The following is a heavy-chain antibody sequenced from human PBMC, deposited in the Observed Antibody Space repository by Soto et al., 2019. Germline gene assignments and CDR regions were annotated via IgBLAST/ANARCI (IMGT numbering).Heavy chain of an antibody. V-gene: IGHV3-30*18. J-gene: IGHJ6*02. Sequence: GGSLRLSCAASGFTFSSYGMHWVRQAPGKGLEWVAVISYDGSNKYYADSVKGRFTISRDNSKNTLYLQMNSLRAEDTAVYYCAKDLFLGMVRGVIAWGYGMDVWGQGTTVTVSS. CDR2: ISYDGSNK. D-gene: IGHD3-10*01. CDR3: AKDLFLGMVRGVIAWGYGMDV. CDR1: GFTFSSYG.